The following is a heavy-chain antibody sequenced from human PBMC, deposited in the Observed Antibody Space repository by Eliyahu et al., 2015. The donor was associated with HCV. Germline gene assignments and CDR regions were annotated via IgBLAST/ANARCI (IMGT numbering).Heavy chain of an antibody. J-gene: IGHJ4*02. CDR2: ISGSGGST. Sequence: EVQLLESGGGLVQPGGSLRXSCXAXGFTFSSYAMXWVRQAPGKGLEWVSAISGSGGSTYXADSVKGRFTISRDNSKNTLYLQMNSLRAEDTAVYYCAKPMRSSGWYGDFDYWGQGTLVTVSS. D-gene: IGHD6-19*01. V-gene: IGHV3-23*01. CDR1: GFTFSSYA. CDR3: AKPMRSSGWYGDFDY.